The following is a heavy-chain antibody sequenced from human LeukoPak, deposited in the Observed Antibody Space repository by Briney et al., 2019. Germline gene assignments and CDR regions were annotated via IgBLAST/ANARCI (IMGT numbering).Heavy chain of an antibody. D-gene: IGHD1-26*01. CDR2: IKQDGSEK. Sequence: GGSLRLSCAASGFTFSSYAMSWVRQAPGKGLEWVANIKQDGSEKYYVDSVKGRFTISRDNAKNSLYLQMNSLRAEDTAVYYCARDKVVGTTYFDYWGQGTLVTVSS. CDR3: ARDKVVGTTYFDY. J-gene: IGHJ4*02. V-gene: IGHV3-7*01. CDR1: GFTFSSYA.